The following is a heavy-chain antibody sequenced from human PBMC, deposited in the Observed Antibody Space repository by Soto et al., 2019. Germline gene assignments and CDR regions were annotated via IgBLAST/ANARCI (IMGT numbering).Heavy chain of an antibody. J-gene: IGHJ4*02. CDR1: GGSISSGGYY. CDR2: IYYSGST. CDR3: ARGGDSSGWYYFDY. D-gene: IGHD6-19*01. Sequence: QVQLQESGPGLVKPSQTLSLTCTVSGGSISSGGYYWSWIRQHPGKGLEWIGYIYYSGSTYYNPSLESRVTISVDTSKNQFSLKLSSVTAADTAVYYCARGGDSSGWYYFDYWGQGTLVTVSS. V-gene: IGHV4-31*03.